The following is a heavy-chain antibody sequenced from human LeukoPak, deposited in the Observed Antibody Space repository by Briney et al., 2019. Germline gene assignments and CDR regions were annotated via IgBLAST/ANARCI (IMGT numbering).Heavy chain of an antibody. V-gene: IGHV4-34*01. D-gene: IGHD1-26*01. J-gene: IGHJ5*02. Sequence: SETLSLTCAVYGGSFSGYYWSWIRQPPGKGLEWIGEINHSGSTNYNPSLKSRVTISVDTSKNRFSLKLSSVTAADTAVYYCALGYSGSYVGWFDPWGQGTLVTVSS. CDR1: GGSFSGYY. CDR2: INHSGST. CDR3: ALGYSGSYVGWFDP.